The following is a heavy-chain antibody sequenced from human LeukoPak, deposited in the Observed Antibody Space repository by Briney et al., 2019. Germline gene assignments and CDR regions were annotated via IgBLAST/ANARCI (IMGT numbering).Heavy chain of an antibody. CDR2: IHPNSGGT. Sequence: ASVKVSCKASGYTFTGYYMHWVRQAPGQGLEWMGRIHPNSGGTNYAQKFQGRVTMTRDTSISTAYMELSRLRSDDTAVYYCAREKVRQSGMDVWGQGTTVTVSS. CDR3: AREKVRQSGMDV. D-gene: IGHD2-2*01. J-gene: IGHJ6*02. CDR1: GYTFTGYY. V-gene: IGHV1-2*06.